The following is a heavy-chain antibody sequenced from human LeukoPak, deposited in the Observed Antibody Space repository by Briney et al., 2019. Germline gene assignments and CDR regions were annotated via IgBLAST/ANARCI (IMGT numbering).Heavy chain of an antibody. CDR2: IRGDGVTT. D-gene: IGHD6-13*01. V-gene: IGHV3-23*01. CDR1: GFTFSSHG. CDR3: AKVAAAGTKGPFDP. J-gene: IGHJ5*02. Sequence: GGSLRLSCAASGFTFSSHGMNWVRQAPGKGLEWVSGIRGDGVTTYYADSVKGRFTISRDNSKNTLYLQMNSLRAEDTAVYYYAKVAAAGTKGPFDPWGQGTLVTVSS.